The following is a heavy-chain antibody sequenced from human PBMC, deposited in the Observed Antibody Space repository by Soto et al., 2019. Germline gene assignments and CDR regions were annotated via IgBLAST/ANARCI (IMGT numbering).Heavy chain of an antibody. D-gene: IGHD3-16*01. Sequence: QVQLVQSGPEVKKTGTSVKVSCKASGGTFSSRAISWVRQAPGQGLEWMGGIIPGFGRVNYAEKFQDRVTITADDSTGTVYMELSSLRSEDTALYYCANSRGGTFLGYHGMDIWGQGTTVSVSS. CDR1: GGTFSSRA. CDR3: ANSRGGTFLGYHGMDI. CDR2: IIPGFGRV. V-gene: IGHV1-69*01. J-gene: IGHJ6*02.